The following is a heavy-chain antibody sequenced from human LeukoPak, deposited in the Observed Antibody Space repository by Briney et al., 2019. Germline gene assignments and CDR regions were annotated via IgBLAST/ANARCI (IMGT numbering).Heavy chain of an antibody. CDR2: ISGSGGST. V-gene: IGHV3-23*01. D-gene: IGHD2-2*03. CDR1: GFTFSSYA. CDR3: AKTPIGYCSSTSCYEIEYYMDV. Sequence: GGSLRLSCAASGFTFSSYARSWVRQAPGKGLEWVSAISGSGGSTYYADSVKGRFTISRDNSKNTLYLQMNSLRAEDTAVYYCAKTPIGYCSSTSCYEIEYYMDVWGKGTTVTVSS. J-gene: IGHJ6*03.